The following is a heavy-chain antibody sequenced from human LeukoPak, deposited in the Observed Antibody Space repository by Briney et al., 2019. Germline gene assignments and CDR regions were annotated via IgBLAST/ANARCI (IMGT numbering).Heavy chain of an antibody. CDR1: GDSISRYY. CDR3: RIVPREGVIADNWFDP. V-gene: IGHV4-59*01. CDR2: IYYSGNSGSA. D-gene: IGHD3-16*02. Sequence: PSETLALTCTVSGDSISRYYWSWLRQPLGKRLELIGYIYYSGNSGSAKYNPSLESRVTISVDRSNNQFFLTVNSMTAADTAVYYCRIVPREGVIADNWFDPWGQGIQATVSS. J-gene: IGHJ5*02.